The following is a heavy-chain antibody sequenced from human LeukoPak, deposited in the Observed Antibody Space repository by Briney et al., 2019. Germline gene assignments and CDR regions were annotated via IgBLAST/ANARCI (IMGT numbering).Heavy chain of an antibody. V-gene: IGHV3-7*01. Sequence: GGSLRLSCAASGFTFSSYWMNWVRQPPGKGPEWVANIKKDGSEKYYVDSVKGRFTISRDNAKNSVYLQMNSLRAEDAAVYYCARDPSRGYSYGYGDNWGQGTLVTVSS. CDR2: IKKDGSEK. J-gene: IGHJ4*02. CDR3: ARDPSRGYSYGYGDN. CDR1: GFTFSSYW. D-gene: IGHD5-18*01.